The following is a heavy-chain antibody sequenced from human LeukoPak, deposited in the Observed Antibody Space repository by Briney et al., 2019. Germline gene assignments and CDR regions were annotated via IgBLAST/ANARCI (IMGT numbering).Heavy chain of an antibody. CDR3: ARHYGP. D-gene: IGHD3-16*01. CDR2: IYYSGST. Sequence: PSETLSLTCTVSGGSIRSSYYYWGWIRQPPGKGLEWIGSIYYSGSTYYNPSLKSRVTISVAKNQFSLKLSSVTAADTAVYYCARHYGPWGQGTLVTVSS. V-gene: IGHV4-39*01. J-gene: IGHJ5*02. CDR1: GGSIRSSYYY.